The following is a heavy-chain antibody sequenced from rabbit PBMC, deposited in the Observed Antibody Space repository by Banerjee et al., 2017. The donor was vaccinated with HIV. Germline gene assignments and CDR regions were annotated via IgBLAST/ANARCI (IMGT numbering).Heavy chain of an antibody. V-gene: IGHV1S40*01. D-gene: IGHD1-1*01. J-gene: IGHJ4*01. CDR2: IYGGGSGNT. CDR1: GFSFSSSYW. Sequence: QSLEESGGDLVKPGASLTLTCTASGFSFSSSYWMSWVRQAPGKGLEWIAWIYGGGSGNTDYTSWAKGRFTISKTSSTTVTLQMTSLTAADTATYFCARWPNNSGYFNLWGPGTLVTVS. CDR3: ARWPNNSGYFNL.